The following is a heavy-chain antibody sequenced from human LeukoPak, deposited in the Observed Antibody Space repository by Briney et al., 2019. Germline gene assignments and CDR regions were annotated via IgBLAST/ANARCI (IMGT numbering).Heavy chain of an antibody. Sequence: GGSLRLSCAASGFTFGSYGMHWVRQAPGKGLEWVAVIWYDGNNKYYADSVKGRFTISRDNSKNTLYLQMNSLRAEDTAVYYCARDPYPEAVPPPSPDHWGQGTLVTVSS. CDR1: GFTFGSYG. V-gene: IGHV3-33*01. CDR2: IWYDGNNK. D-gene: IGHD2-2*01. CDR3: ARDPYPEAVPPPSPDH. J-gene: IGHJ4*02.